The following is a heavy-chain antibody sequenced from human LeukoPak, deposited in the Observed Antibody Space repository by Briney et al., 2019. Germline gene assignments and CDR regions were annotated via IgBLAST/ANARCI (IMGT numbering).Heavy chain of an antibody. CDR3: ATAVASSSGWYADY. CDR2: IWYDGSNK. CDR1: GFTFRSYG. Sequence: GSLRLSCSASGFTFRSYGMHWVRQAPGKGLEWVAVIWYDGSNKYYADSVKGRFTVSRDNSKNTLYLQMNSLRAEDTAVYYCATAVASSSGWYADYWGQGTLVTVSS. D-gene: IGHD6-19*01. J-gene: IGHJ4*02. V-gene: IGHV3-33*01.